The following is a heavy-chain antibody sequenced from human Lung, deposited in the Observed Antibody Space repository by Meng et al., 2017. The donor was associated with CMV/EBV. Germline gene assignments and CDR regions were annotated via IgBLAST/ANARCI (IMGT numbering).Heavy chain of an antibody. CDR3: AKPPAYYSS. Sequence: GGSLRLSCAASGFTFSSFAMCWVRQAPGRGLEWVSGVSSSGGTTSYADSVKGRFIISRDNSRNTVYLQMNSLRAEDTAIYYCAKPPAYYSSWGQGTLVTVSS. CDR2: VSSSGGTT. CDR1: GFTFSSFA. V-gene: IGHV3-23*01. J-gene: IGHJ5*02. D-gene: IGHD3-16*01.